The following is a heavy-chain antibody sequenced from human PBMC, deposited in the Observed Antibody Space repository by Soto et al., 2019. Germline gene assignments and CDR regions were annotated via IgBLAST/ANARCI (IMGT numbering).Heavy chain of an antibody. Sequence: QVRLEQSGAEVKKPGASMKIACKGSGYTFTNYAVIWMRQAPGQRLEWMGRINTENGNTKYSEKFKGRVTITRDTSAGAAYMELNSLRSEDTAVYYFTRDNGYFDSWGQGTLVTVSS. D-gene: IGHD2-8*01. J-gene: IGHJ4*02. CDR1: GYTFTNYA. CDR2: INTENGNT. CDR3: TRDNGYFDS. V-gene: IGHV1-3*04.